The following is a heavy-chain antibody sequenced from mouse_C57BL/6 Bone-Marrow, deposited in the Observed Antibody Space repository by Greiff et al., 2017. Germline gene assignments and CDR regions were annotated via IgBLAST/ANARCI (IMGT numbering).Heavy chain of an antibody. J-gene: IGHJ1*03. CDR3: ARRHDYGSSYWCFDF. V-gene: IGHV5-12*01. CDR2: ISNGGGST. CDR1: GFTFSDYY. D-gene: IGHD1-1*01. Sequence: EVQRVESGGGLVQPGGSLTLSCAASGFTFSDYYMYWVRQTPEKRLEWVAYISNGGGSTYYPDTVKGRFTISRDNAKNTLYLQMSRLKSEDTAMYDGARRHDYGSSYWCFDFWGTGTTVTVSS.